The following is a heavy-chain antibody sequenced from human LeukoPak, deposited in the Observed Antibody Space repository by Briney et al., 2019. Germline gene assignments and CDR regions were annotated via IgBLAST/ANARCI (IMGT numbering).Heavy chain of an antibody. Sequence: PSQTLSLTCTVAGGSISSGSYYWSWIRQPAGKGLEWIGRIYTSGSTNYNPSLKSRVTISVDTSKNQFSLKLSPVTAADTAVYYCARDIAARDYYYGMDVWGQGTTVTVSS. CDR1: GGSISSGSYY. CDR2: IYTSGST. D-gene: IGHD6-6*01. V-gene: IGHV4-61*02. CDR3: ARDIAARDYYYGMDV. J-gene: IGHJ6*02.